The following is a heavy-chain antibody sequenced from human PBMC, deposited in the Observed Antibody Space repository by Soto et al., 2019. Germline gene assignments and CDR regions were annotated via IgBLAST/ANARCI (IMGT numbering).Heavy chain of an antibody. CDR1: GFIVSGIF. D-gene: IGHD3-3*01. Sequence: EVRLVESGGGLVQPGGSLRLSCAASGFIVSGIFMTWVRQVPGKGPEWVSTLSSDDKTYYADPVRGRFTISRDSSKNTLFLQMNTLRAEDTAVYHCARDIFGGSYDFWHGGQGTLVTVSS. CDR3: ARDIFGGSYDFWH. V-gene: IGHV3-66*01. CDR2: LSSDDKT. J-gene: IGHJ4*02.